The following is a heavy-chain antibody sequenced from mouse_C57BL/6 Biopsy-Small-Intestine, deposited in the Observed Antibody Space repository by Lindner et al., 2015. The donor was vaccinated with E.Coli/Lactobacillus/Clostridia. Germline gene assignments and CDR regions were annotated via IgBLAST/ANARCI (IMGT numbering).Heavy chain of an antibody. Sequence: SVKVSCKASGYTFIDYAMHWVRRAPGQGLEWMGRIDPNSGDTDYTPKFEGRVTMTWDTSISTAYVELTSLTSDDTAVYYCARDRPQILGFAPWGQGTLVTVS. V-gene: IGHV1S130*01. J-gene: IGHJ3*01. CDR2: IDPNSGDT. CDR1: GYTFIDYA. CDR3: ARDRPQILGFAP.